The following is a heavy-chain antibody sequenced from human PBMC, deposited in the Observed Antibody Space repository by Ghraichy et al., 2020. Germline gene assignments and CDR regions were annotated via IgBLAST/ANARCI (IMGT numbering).Heavy chain of an antibody. Sequence: LSLTCTVSGDSIITSSYFWGWIRQTPGKGLEWIGSIYHNGITYYNPSLKSRVALSVQTSKSQFSLQLSSVTAADTAVYYCARALRTIAPAGTLDFWGPGMLVTVSS. V-gene: IGHV4-39*07. CDR2: IYHNGIT. J-gene: IGHJ4*02. CDR3: ARALRTIAPAGTLDF. D-gene: IGHD6-13*01. CDR1: GDSIITSSYF.